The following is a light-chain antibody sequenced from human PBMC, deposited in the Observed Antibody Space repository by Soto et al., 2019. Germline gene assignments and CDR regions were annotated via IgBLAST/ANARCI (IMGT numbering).Light chain of an antibody. CDR1: QSLLQSKGYKY. J-gene: IGKJ4*01. CDR3: MQVLQTPLT. CDR2: LGS. Sequence: DIVMTQSPLSLPVTPGEPASISCRSSQSLLQSKGYKYLDWYLQKPGQSPQLLIYLGSNRASGVPDRFSGSGSGTDFTLKISRVEAEDVGVYYCMQVLQTPLTFGGGTKVEIE. V-gene: IGKV2-28*01.